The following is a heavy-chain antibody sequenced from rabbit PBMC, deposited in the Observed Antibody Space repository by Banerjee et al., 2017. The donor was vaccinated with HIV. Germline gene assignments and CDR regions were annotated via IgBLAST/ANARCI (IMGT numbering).Heavy chain of an antibody. CDR1: GLDFSSSYY. J-gene: IGHJ3*01. V-gene: IGHV1S45*01. Sequence: QEPLEESGGGLVQPEGSLTLTCTASGLDFSSSYYMWWVRQAPGKGLEWIACIYGDDGHRYYASWAKGRFTTSKTSSTTVTLQMTSLTAADMATYFCARNWPGSTNWDLWGQGTLVTVS. CDR2: IYGDDGHR. D-gene: IGHD4-2*01. CDR3: ARNWPGSTNWDL.